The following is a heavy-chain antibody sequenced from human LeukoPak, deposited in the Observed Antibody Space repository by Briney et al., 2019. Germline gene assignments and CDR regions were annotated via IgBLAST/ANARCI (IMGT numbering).Heavy chain of an antibody. CDR1: GGSFSGYY. D-gene: IGHD6-19*01. V-gene: IGHV4-34*01. CDR3: ARAASTSAWYVNFDY. CDR2: INHSGST. Sequence: SETLSLTCAVYGGSFSGYYWSWIRQPPGKGLEWIGEINHSGSTNYNPSLKSRVTISVDTSKNQFSLKLSSVTAADTAMYYCARAASTSAWYVNFDYWGQGTLVTVSS. J-gene: IGHJ4*02.